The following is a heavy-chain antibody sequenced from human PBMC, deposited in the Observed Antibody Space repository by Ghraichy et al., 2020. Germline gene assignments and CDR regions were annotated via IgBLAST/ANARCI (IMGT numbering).Heavy chain of an antibody. D-gene: IGHD2-15*01. CDR3: ARVKASGYCSGGTCNQHFDY. Sequence: SQTLSLTCSVSDYSISNGYFWGWIRQPPGKGLEWIGSIFHSGRTYYNPSLKSRVTMSVDRSKNQFSLKVSSVTAADTAVYYCARVKASGYCSGGTCNQHFDYGGQGILVSVSS. CDR1: DYSISNGYF. V-gene: IGHV4-38-2*02. CDR2: IFHSGRT. J-gene: IGHJ4*02.